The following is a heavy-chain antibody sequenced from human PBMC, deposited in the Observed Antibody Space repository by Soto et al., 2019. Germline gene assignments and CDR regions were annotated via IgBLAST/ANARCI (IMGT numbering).Heavy chain of an antibody. D-gene: IGHD3-10*01. CDR3: AKDLIGLGDPDYYYYYGMDV. J-gene: IGHJ6*02. Sequence: GGSLRLSCAASGFTFSKYWMSWVRQAPGKGLEWVANIKEDGSEKYYLESVKGRFTISRDNAKSSLYLQMNSLRAEDTAVYYCAKDLIGLGDPDYYYYYGMDVWGQGTTVTVSS. CDR2: IKEDGSEK. V-gene: IGHV3-7*05. CDR1: GFTFSKYW.